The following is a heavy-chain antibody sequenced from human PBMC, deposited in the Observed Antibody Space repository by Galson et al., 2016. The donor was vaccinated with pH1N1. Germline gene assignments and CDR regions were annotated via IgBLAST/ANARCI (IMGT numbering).Heavy chain of an antibody. Sequence: SLRLSCAASGFTFSSYAMTWVRQAPGKGLQWVANTNQDGSQKYYVDSVRGRFTISRDNAKNSVSLQMNSLRPDDTGVYYCVRAIGAAASFWGQGTLVTVSS. J-gene: IGHJ4*02. CDR3: VRAIGAAASF. CDR1: GFTFSSYA. CDR2: TNQDGSQK. V-gene: IGHV3-7*01. D-gene: IGHD6-13*01.